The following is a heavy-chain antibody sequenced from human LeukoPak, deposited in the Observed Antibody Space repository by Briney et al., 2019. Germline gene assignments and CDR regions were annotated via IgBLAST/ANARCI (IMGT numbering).Heavy chain of an antibody. J-gene: IGHJ4*02. D-gene: IGHD4-11*01. CDR3: ARGRSYYSNYRFDY. CDR1: GFTVSSNY. CDR2: IYSGGST. Sequence: GGSLRLSCAASGFTVSSNYMSWVRQAPGKGLEWVSVIYSGGSTYYADSVKGRFTISRDNSKNTLYLQMNSLRAEDTAVYYCARGRSYYSNYRFDYWGQGTLVTVSS. V-gene: IGHV3-53*01.